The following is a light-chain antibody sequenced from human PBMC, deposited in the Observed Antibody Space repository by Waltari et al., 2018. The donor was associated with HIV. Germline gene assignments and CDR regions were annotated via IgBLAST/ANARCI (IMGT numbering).Light chain of an antibody. CDR2: KDS. CDR1: ALSKQY. CDR3: QSTDTSGTYWV. J-gene: IGLJ3*02. V-gene: IGLV3-25*03. Sequence: SYELTQPPSVSVSPGQTARITCSGDALSKQYAYWYQQKPGQAPVLMIYKDSERPSGIRERFSGSSSGTTVTLTISGVQAEDEADYYCQSTDTSGTYWVFGGGTKLTVL.